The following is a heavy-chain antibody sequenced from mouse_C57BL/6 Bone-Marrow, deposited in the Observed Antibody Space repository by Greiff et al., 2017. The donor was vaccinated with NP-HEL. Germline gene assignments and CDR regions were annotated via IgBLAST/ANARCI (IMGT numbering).Heavy chain of an antibody. CDR1: GYTFTGYW. Sequence: VQLQQSGAELMKPGASVKLSCKATGYTFTGYWIEWVKQRPGHGLEWIGEILPGSGSTNYNEKFKGKATFTADTSSNTAYMQLSSQTTEDSAIYYGARLGSNYAWFAYWGQGTLVTVSA. D-gene: IGHD2-5*01. J-gene: IGHJ3*01. V-gene: IGHV1-9*01. CDR3: ARLGSNYAWFAY. CDR2: ILPGSGST.